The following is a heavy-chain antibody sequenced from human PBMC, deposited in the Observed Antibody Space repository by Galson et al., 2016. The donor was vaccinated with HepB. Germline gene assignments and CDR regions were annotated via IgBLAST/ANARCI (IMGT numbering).Heavy chain of an antibody. Sequence: SLRLSCAASGFLFSTYSFNWVRQAPGKGLEWVSYISPTSKTVHYADSVRGRFTISRDNGNNSLYLEMKGLRDEDTAVYYCAREWTWNYGDYYFGLDVLGRGTPASVSS. CDR2: ISPTSKTV. CDR1: GFLFSTYS. D-gene: IGHD1-7*01. V-gene: IGHV3-48*02. CDR3: AREWTWNYGDYYFGLDV. J-gene: IGHJ6*02.